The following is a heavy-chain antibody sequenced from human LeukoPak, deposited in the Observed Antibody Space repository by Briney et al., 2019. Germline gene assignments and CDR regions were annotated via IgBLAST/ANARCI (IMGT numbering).Heavy chain of an antibody. J-gene: IGHJ5*02. CDR2: INAGNGNT. CDR3: ARADYGDYVFDP. Sequence: ASVNVSCKASGYTFTSYAMHWVRQAPGQRLEWMGWINAGNGNTKYSQKFQGRVTITRDTSASTAYMELSSLRSEDTAVYYCARADYGDYVFDPWGQGTLVTVSS. V-gene: IGHV1-3*01. D-gene: IGHD4-17*01. CDR1: GYTFTSYA.